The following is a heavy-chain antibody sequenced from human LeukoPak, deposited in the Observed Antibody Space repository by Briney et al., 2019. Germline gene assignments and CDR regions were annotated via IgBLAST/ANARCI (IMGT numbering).Heavy chain of an antibody. CDR1: GFTFSSYA. J-gene: IGHJ4*02. CDR3: AKARNVLRYFDWLVDY. Sequence: GGPLRLSCAASGFTFSSYAMSWVRQAPGKGLEWVSAISGSGGSTYYADSVKGRFTISRDNSKNTLYLQMNSLRAEDTAVYYCAKARNVLRYFDWLVDYWGQGTLVTVSS. V-gene: IGHV3-23*01. CDR2: ISGSGGST. D-gene: IGHD3-9*01.